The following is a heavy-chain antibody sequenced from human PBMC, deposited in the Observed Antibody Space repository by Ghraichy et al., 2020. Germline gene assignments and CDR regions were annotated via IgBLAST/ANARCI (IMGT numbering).Heavy chain of an antibody. J-gene: IGHJ6*03. D-gene: IGHD3-3*01. CDR1: GYTFTSYG. V-gene: IGHV1-18*01. CDR2: ISAYNGNT. Sequence: ASVKVSCKASGYTFTSYGISWVRQAPGQGLEWMGWISAYNGNTNYAQKLQGRVTMTTDTSTSTAYMELRSLRSDDTAVYYCARAFSDFWSGLARGADYYYMDVWGKGTTVTVSS. CDR3: ARAFSDFWSGLARGADYYYMDV.